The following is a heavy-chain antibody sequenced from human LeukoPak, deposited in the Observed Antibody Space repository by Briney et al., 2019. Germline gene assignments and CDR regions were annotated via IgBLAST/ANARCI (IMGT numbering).Heavy chain of an antibody. V-gene: IGHV3-7*01. Sequence: GGSLRLSCAASGFTISNSWMNWVRQAPGKGLEWLASIKLDGSEKHYVDSVQGRFTISRDNAKNSVYLEMINLRAEDTAVYYCAKQQIYFDSSGYPHDSLDTWGQGTMVTVSS. CDR2: IKLDGSEK. CDR1: GFTISNSW. CDR3: AKQQIYFDSSGYPHDSLDT. J-gene: IGHJ3*02. D-gene: IGHD3-22*01.